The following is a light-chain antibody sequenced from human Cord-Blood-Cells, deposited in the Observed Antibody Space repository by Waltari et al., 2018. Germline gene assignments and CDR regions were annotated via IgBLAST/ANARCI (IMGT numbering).Light chain of an antibody. CDR2: AAS. J-gene: IGKJ5*01. CDR1: QSISSY. V-gene: IGKV1-39*01. Sequence: IQMIKWPYSLSASVGDKVTITCRASQSISSYLNWYQQKPGKAPKLLIYAASSLQSGVPSRFSGSGSGTDFTLTISSLQPEDFSTYYCQQSYSTPITFGQGTRLEIK. CDR3: QQSYSTPIT.